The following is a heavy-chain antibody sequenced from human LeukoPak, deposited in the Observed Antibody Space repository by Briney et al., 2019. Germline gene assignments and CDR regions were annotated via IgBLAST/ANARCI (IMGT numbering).Heavy chain of an antibody. CDR3: ARGLYYDSSGYEPLDY. CDR1: GFTFSSYS. CDR2: ISSSSSYI. Sequence: GGSLRLSCAASGFTFSSYSMNWVRQAPGKGLEWVSSISSSSSYIYYADSVKGRFTISRDDAKNSLYLQMNSLRAEDTAVYYCARGLYYDSSGYEPLDYWGQGTLVTVSS. J-gene: IGHJ4*02. V-gene: IGHV3-21*01. D-gene: IGHD3-22*01.